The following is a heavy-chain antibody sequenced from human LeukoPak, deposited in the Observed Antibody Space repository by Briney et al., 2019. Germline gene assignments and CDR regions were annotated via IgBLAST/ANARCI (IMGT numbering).Heavy chain of an antibody. Sequence: SETLSLTCTVSGGSISSGGYYWSWIRQHPGKGLEWIGYIYYSGSTYYNPSLKSRVTISVDTSKNQFSLKLSSVTAADTAVYYCARYSRWLDFFDYWGQGTLVTVSS. D-gene: IGHD3-9*01. CDR3: ARYSRWLDFFDY. V-gene: IGHV4-31*03. CDR1: GGSISSGGYY. J-gene: IGHJ4*02. CDR2: IYYSGST.